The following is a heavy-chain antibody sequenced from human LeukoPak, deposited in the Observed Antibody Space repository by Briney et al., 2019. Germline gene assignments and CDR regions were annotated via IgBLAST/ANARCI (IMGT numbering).Heavy chain of an antibody. D-gene: IGHD2-2*01. J-gene: IGHJ5*02. CDR1: GGTFSSYA. Sequence: SVKVSCKASGGTFSSYAISWVRQDPGQGLEWMGGIIPIFGTANYAQKFQGRVTITAEESTSTAYMELSSLTSEDTAVYYCARGTGGYCSSTSCLNWFDPWGQGTLVTVSS. CDR3: ARGTGGYCSSTSCLNWFDP. CDR2: IIPIFGTA. V-gene: IGHV1-69*13.